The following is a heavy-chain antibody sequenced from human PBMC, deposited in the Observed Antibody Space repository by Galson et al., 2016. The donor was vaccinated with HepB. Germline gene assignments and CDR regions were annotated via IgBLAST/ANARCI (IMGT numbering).Heavy chain of an antibody. CDR2: IYIGGST. CDR3: TRVSPKLAATTEPFFDY. CDR1: GFTVSDNY. V-gene: IGHV3-53*01. D-gene: IGHD5-12*01. J-gene: IGHJ4*02. Sequence: SLRLSCAASGFTVSDNYVSWVRQAPGKGLEWVSIIYIGGSTYYADSVKGRFTMSRDNSKNTLYLQMNNLRAEDTAIYFCTRVSPKLAATTEPFFDYWGQGTLVTVSS.